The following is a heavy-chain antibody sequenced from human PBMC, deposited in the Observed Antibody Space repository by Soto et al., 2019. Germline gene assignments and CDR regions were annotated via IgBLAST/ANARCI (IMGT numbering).Heavy chain of an antibody. V-gene: IGHV4-59*01. Sequence: QVQLQESGPGLVKPSETLSLTCTVSGGSISSYFWSWIRQPPGKGLEWIGYIYYTGSTNYNPSLKSRVTISVDTAKNQFALQLSSVTAADTAVYYCATFNWYFDLWGRGTLVTVSS. CDR2: IYYTGST. CDR1: GGSISSYF. CDR3: ATFNWYFDL. J-gene: IGHJ2*01.